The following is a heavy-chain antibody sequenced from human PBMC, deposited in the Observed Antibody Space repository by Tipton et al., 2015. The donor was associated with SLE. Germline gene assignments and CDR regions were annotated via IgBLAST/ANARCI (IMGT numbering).Heavy chain of an antibody. J-gene: IGHJ4*02. V-gene: IGHV4-34*01. CDR1: GGSFSGYY. D-gene: IGHD3-3*02. Sequence: TLSLTCAVYGGSFSGYYWSWIRQPPGKGLEWIGEINHSGSTNYNPSLKSRVTISVHTSKNQFSLKLSSVTAADTAVYYCAGHFVGRDYWGQGTLVTVSS. CDR3: AGHFVGRDY. CDR2: INHSGST.